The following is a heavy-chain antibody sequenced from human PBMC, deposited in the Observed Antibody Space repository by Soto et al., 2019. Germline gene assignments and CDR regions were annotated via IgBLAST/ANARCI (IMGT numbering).Heavy chain of an antibody. Sequence: ASVKVSCKASGYTFTSYDINWVRQATGQGLEWMGWMNPNSGNTGYAQKFQGRITMTRNTSISTAYMELSSLRSEDTAVYYCARVRSTRWGYAFDIWGQGTMVTVSS. V-gene: IGHV1-8*01. CDR1: GYTFTSYD. CDR3: ARVRSTRWGYAFDI. D-gene: IGHD2-2*01. CDR2: MNPNSGNT. J-gene: IGHJ3*02.